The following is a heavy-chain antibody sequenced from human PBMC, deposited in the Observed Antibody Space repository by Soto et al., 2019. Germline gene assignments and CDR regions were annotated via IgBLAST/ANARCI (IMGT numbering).Heavy chain of an antibody. CDR2: IYYSGST. CDR1: GGSISSGGYS. CDR3: AGEVITMVRGVIAPPARYGMDV. D-gene: IGHD3-10*01. Sequence: SETLSLTCAVSGGSISSGGYSWSWIRQPPGKGLEWIGYIYYSGSTYYNPSLKSRVTISVDRSKNQLSLKLSSVTAADTAVYYCAGEVITMVRGVIAPPARYGMDVWGQGTTVTVSS. J-gene: IGHJ6*02. V-gene: IGHV4-30-2*02.